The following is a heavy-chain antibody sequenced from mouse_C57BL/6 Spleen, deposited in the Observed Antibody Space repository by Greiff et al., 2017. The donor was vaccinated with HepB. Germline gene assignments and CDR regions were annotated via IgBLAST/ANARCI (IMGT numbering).Heavy chain of an antibody. CDR1: GFTFSDFY. D-gene: IGHD2-4*01. V-gene: IGHV7-1*01. J-gene: IGHJ3*01. CDR2: SRNKANDYTT. CDR3: ARDARNYDGVFAY. Sequence: EVMLVESGGGLVQSGRSLRLSCATSGFTFSDFYMEWVRQAPGKGLEWIAASRNKANDYTTEYSASVKGRFIVSRDTSQSILYLQMNALRAEDTAIYYCARDARNYDGVFAYWGQGTLVTVSA.